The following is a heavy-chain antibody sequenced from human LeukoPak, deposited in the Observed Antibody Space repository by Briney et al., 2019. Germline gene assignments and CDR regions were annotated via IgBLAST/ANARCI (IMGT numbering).Heavy chain of an antibody. CDR3: AESYYYGMDV. J-gene: IGHJ6*02. Sequence: GGSLRLSCAASGFTFSSYEMNWVRQAPGKGLEWVSYISSSGSTIYYADSVKGRFTISRDNAKNSLYLQMNSLRAEDTAVYYCAESYYYGMDVWGQGTTVIVSS. CDR2: ISSSGSTI. V-gene: IGHV3-48*03. CDR1: GFTFSSYE.